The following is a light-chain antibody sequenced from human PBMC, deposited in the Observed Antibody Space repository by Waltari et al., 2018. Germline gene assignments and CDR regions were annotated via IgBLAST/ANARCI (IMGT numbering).Light chain of an antibody. CDR3: QQYNKWPPT. CDR2: GAS. Sequence: ELVMTQSSATLSLSPGEGATLSCSPSQSVNSDLAWYQQKPGQAPSLRIYGASTRATGVPLRFSGSGSGAEFTLTISSLQSEDLAIYHCQQYNKWPPTFGGGTKVEIK. J-gene: IGKJ4*01. CDR1: QSVNSD. V-gene: IGKV3-15*01.